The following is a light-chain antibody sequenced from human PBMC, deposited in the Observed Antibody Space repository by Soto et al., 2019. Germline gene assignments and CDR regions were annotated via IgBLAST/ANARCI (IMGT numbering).Light chain of an antibody. V-gene: IGKV3-15*01. CDR1: QSVSSN. CDR3: QQYNYWPPS. Sequence: EVVMTQSPATLSVSPGERATLSCRASQSVSSNLAWYQQKPGQAPRLLIHGTSTRATGVPARFSGSGSGTESTLIISSLQSEDFVVYYCQQYNYWPPSFGPGTKVDIK. CDR2: GTS. J-gene: IGKJ3*01.